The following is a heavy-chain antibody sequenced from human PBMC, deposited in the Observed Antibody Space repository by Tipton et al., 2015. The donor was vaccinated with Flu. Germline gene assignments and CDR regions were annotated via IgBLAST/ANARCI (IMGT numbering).Heavy chain of an antibody. Sequence: SLRLSCAASGFSFSTYTMNWVRQAPGKGLEWVSAISDSGANTYYADSVKGRFTVSRDNSKSTLYLQMNSLRAEDTAVYHCARYNGAYNAGDYNAFDMWGQGTTVTVSS. D-gene: IGHD4-17*01. CDR3: ARYNGAYNAGDYNAFDM. CDR1: GFSFSTYT. V-gene: IGHV3-23*01. CDR2: ISDSGANT. J-gene: IGHJ3*02.